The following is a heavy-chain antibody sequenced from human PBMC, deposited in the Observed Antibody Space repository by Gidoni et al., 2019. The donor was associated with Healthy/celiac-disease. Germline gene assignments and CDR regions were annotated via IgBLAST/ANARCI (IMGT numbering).Heavy chain of an antibody. D-gene: IGHD6-19*01. CDR1: GGSISSGSYY. V-gene: IGHV4-61*02. CDR2: IYTSGST. CDR3: ARGKQWLVDR. Sequence: QVQLQESGPGLVKPSQTLSLTCTVTGGSISSGSYYWSWIRQPAGKGLEWIGRIYTSGSTNYNPSLKSRVTISVDTSKNQFSLKLSSVTAADTAVYYCARGKQWLVDRWGQGTLVTVSS. J-gene: IGHJ4*02.